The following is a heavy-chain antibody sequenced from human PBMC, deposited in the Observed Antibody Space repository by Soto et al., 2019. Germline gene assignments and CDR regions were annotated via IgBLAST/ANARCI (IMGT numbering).Heavy chain of an antibody. J-gene: IGHJ1*01. Sequence: EVQLLESGGGLVQPGGSLRLSCAASGFTFSSYGMSWVRQAPGKGLEWCSGISGSGGSTYYADSVKGRFTLSRDNSKNTVCLQMNSLRAEDTAVYYCAKDSPVGVPLMRDLHDWGQGTLVTVSS. D-gene: IGHD2-8*01. CDR2: ISGSGGST. V-gene: IGHV3-23*01. CDR1: GFTFSSYG. CDR3: AKDSPVGVPLMRDLHD.